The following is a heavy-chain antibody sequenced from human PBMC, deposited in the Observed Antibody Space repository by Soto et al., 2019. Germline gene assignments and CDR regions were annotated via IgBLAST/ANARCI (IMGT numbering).Heavy chain of an antibody. J-gene: IGHJ6*02. CDR2: INPNSGGA. V-gene: IGHV1-2*02. CDR1: GYTFTAYH. D-gene: IGHD1-26*01. CDR3: ARDYSGHGMDV. Sequence: LXKVSCNTSGYTFTAYHIHWVRQAPGQGLEWMGWINPNSGGANYAQKFEGRVTMTRDTSISTVYMELSRLGSDDTALYYCARDYSGHGMDVWGQGTTVTVSS.